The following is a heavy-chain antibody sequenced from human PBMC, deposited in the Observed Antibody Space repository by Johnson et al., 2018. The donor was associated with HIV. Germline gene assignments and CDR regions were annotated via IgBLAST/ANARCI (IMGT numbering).Heavy chain of an antibody. CDR1: GFSFSSYG. Sequence: VQLVESGGGVVPPGTSLRLSCAASGFSFSSYGMHWVRQATGKGLEWVAVISYDGTHKYYADSVTGRFTISRDNAKNSLYLQMNSLRAEDTALYYCAKDMSFRDDAFDIWGQGTMVTVSS. D-gene: IGHD3/OR15-3a*01. J-gene: IGHJ3*02. CDR3: AKDMSFRDDAFDI. CDR2: ISYDGTHK. V-gene: IGHV3-30*18.